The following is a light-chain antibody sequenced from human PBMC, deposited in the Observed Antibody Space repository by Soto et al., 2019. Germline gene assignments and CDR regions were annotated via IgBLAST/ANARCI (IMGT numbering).Light chain of an antibody. Sequence: VLTQSAGSLAVSPGEGATLSFRASQSVSSNLAWYQQKPGQAPRLLIYGASTRATGIPDRFSGSGSGTDFTLTISGLEPEDFALYYCQQYGSSPRTFGQGTRLEIK. V-gene: IGKV3-20*01. CDR2: GAS. CDR1: QSVSSN. J-gene: IGKJ5*01. CDR3: QQYGSSPRT.